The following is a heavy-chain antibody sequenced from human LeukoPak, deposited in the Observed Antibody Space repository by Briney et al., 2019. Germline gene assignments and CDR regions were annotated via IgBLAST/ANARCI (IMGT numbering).Heavy chain of an antibody. J-gene: IGHJ4*02. V-gene: IGHV1-18*01. CDR2: ISAYNGNT. Sequence: ASVKVSCKASGYTLNRYGFSWVRQAPGQGLEWLGWISAYNGNTNYAQKVQDRVTMTTDTSTSTAYMELRSLSSDDTAVYFCARTHDYNNYPDYWGQRTLVAVSS. D-gene: IGHD5-24*01. CDR3: ARTHDYNNYPDY. CDR1: GYTLNRYG.